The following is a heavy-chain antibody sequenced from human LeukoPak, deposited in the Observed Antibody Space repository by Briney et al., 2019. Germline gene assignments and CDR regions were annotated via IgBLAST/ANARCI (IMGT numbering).Heavy chain of an antibody. CDR3: ARMGPYYYGSGSYCFDY. CDR1: GFSFSTYW. V-gene: IGHV3-7*03. Sequence: GGSLRLSCAASGFSFSTYWMTWVRQAPGKGLEWVANIKPDGSQTYYVDSVKGRFTISRDNAKNSLYLQMNSLRAEDTALYYCARMGPYYYGSGSYCFDYWGQGTLVTVSS. D-gene: IGHD3-10*01. CDR2: IKPDGSQT. J-gene: IGHJ4*02.